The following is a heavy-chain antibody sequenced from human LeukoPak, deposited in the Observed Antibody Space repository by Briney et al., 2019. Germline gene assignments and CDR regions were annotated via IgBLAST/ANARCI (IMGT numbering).Heavy chain of an antibody. J-gene: IGHJ4*02. V-gene: IGHV3-30*02. Sequence: PGGSLRLSCAASGFTFSSYGMHWVRQAPGKGLEWVAFIRYDGINKYYTDSVKGRFTISRDNAKNSLYLQMNSLRAEDTALYYCARDGDWRGSGWYYFDYWGQGTLVTVSS. CDR3: ARDGDWRGSGWYYFDY. CDR1: GFTFSSYG. D-gene: IGHD6-19*01. CDR2: IRYDGINK.